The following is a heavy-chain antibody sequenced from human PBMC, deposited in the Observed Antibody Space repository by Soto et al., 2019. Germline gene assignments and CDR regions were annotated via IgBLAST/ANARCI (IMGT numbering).Heavy chain of an antibody. CDR2: VIPIQGKA. J-gene: IGHJ6*03. V-gene: IGHV1-69*02. CDR1: GDSLPSYT. D-gene: IGHD3-9*01. Sequence: QVQLVQSGAEVKKPGSSVRISCEVSGDSLPSYTFTWVRQAPGQGLEWMGRVIPIQGKADYALKIQDRVTMSSDKSKNTVYMELRRLRLDDTAVYYCAKSLLFDNRAYMDVWGKGTPVTVSS. CDR3: AKSLLFDNRAYMDV.